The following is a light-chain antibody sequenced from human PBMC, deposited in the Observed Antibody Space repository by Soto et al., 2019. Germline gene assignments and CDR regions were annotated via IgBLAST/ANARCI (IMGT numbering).Light chain of an antibody. J-gene: IGKJ2*01. CDR1: QTIFSSYDKDY. V-gene: IGKV4-1*01. CDR2: WAS. Sequence: DIVMTQSPGSLAVSLGERATINCKSSQTIFSSYDKDYLAWYQQKPGQPPKLLIYWASNREAGVPDRFSGGGSGTDFTLTISSLQAEDVAVYYCQQYYRAPYSFGQGTKLEIK. CDR3: QQYYRAPYS.